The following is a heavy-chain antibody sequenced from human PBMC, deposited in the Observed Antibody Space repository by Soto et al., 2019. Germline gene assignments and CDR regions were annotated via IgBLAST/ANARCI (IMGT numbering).Heavy chain of an antibody. D-gene: IGHD1-26*01. V-gene: IGHV4-30-4*01. Sequence: QVQLQESGPGLVKPSQTLSLTCTVSGGSISSGDTYWSWIRQTPGKGLEWIEYIFYRGTTDYSPSLESRITISVDTSENQFSLKLTSVTAADTAVYYCARARSRWELFFDYWGQGTLVTVSS. CDR3: ARARSRWELFFDY. CDR2: IFYRGTT. CDR1: GGSISSGDTY. J-gene: IGHJ4*02.